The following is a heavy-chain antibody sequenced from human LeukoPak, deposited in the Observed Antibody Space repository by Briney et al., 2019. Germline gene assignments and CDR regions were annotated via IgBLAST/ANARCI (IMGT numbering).Heavy chain of an antibody. V-gene: IGHV3-23*01. CDR2: ISGSGGST. CDR1: GFTFSSYA. J-gene: IGHJ6*02. D-gene: IGHD3-9*01. Sequence: GGSLRLSCAASGFTFSSYAMSWVRQAPGKGLEWVSAISGSGGSTYYADSVKGRFTISRDNSKNTLYLQMNSLRAEDTAVYYCANKPLPNYDILTGYYPAQNYYYYYGMDVWGQGTTVTVSS. CDR3: ANKPLPNYDILTGYYPAQNYYYYYGMDV.